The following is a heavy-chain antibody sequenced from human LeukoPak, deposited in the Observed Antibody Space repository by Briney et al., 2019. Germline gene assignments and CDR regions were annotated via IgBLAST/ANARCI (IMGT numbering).Heavy chain of an antibody. CDR3: ARASSGYDSGEDYFDY. J-gene: IGHJ4*02. CDR2: FDPEDGET. CDR1: GYTLTELS. D-gene: IGHD5-12*01. V-gene: IGHV1-24*01. Sequence: ASVKVSCKVSGYTLTELSMHWVRQAPGKGLEWMGGFDPEDGETIYAQKFQGRVTMTEDTSTDTAYMELSSLTSDDTAVYYCARASSGYDSGEDYFDYWGQGTLVTVSS.